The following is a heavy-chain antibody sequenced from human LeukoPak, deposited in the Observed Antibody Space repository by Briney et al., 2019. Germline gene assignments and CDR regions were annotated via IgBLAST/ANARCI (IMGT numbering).Heavy chain of an antibody. CDR1: GVTVNYNF. CDR2: IYSDSSA. V-gene: IGHV3-53*01. Sequence: GGSLRLSCAASGVTVNYNFMSWVRQAPGKGLEWVSVIYSDSSADYADSVKGRFTISRDDAQNTLYLQMNSLRAGDTAVYYCARETSDDYVWGNYRYKHFYYQGLDVWGHGTKVTVSS. D-gene: IGHD3-16*02. CDR3: ARETSDDYVWGNYRYKHFYYQGLDV. J-gene: IGHJ6*02.